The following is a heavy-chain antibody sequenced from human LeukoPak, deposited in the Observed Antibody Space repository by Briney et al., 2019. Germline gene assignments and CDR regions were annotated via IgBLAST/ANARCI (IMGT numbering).Heavy chain of an antibody. CDR1: GGSISSGTYY. J-gene: IGHJ4*02. Sequence: SETLSLTCTVSGGSISSGTYYWSWIRQPPGKGLEWIGYISYTGNTNYNPSLKSRVTISVDTSKNQFSLKLSSVTAADTAVYYCARAGGYSYDYWGQGTLVTVSS. D-gene: IGHD5-18*01. V-gene: IGHV4-61*01. CDR2: ISYTGNT. CDR3: ARAGGYSYDY.